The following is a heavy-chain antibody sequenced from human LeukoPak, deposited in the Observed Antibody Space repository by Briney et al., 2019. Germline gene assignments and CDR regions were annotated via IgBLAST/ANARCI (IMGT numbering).Heavy chain of an antibody. CDR1: GYTFTGYY. CDR2: INPNSGGT. D-gene: IGHD3-22*01. Sequence: GASVKVSCKASGYTFTGYYMHWVRQAPGQGLEWMGWINPNSGGTNYAQKFQGRVTMTRDKSISTAYMDLSSLRSDDTAVYYCARLQGHDSSGSLGYWGQGTLVTVSS. V-gene: IGHV1-2*02. CDR3: ARLQGHDSSGSLGY. J-gene: IGHJ4*02.